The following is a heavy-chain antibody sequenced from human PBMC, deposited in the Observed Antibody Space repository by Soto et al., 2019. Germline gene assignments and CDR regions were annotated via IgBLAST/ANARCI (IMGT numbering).Heavy chain of an antibody. CDR2: IIPIFGTA. CDR1: GGTFSSYA. J-gene: IGHJ6*02. Sequence: QVQLVQSGAEVKKPGSSVKVSCKASGGTFSSYAISWVRQAPGQGLEWMGGIIPIFGTANYAQKFQGRVTITADESTSTAYLELISMSSEDTAVYYCARDPYDCWSGDHHYYYGMDVWGQGTTVTVSS. CDR3: ARDPYDCWSGDHHYYYGMDV. D-gene: IGHD3-3*01. V-gene: IGHV1-69*01.